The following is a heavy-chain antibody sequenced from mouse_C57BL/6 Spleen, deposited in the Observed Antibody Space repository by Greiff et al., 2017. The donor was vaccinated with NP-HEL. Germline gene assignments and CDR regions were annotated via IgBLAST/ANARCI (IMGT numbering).Heavy chain of an antibody. D-gene: IGHD2-5*01. J-gene: IGHJ2*01. CDR2: ISSGSSTI. V-gene: IGHV5-17*01. CDR3: ARPGYSNYNYYFDY. CDR1: GFTFSDYG. Sequence: EVNLVESGGGLVKPGGSLKLSCAASGFTFSDYGMHWVRQAPEKGLEWVAYISSGSSTIYYADTVKGRFTISRDNAKNTLFLQMTSLRSEDTAMYYCARPGYSNYNYYFDYWGQGTTLTVSS.